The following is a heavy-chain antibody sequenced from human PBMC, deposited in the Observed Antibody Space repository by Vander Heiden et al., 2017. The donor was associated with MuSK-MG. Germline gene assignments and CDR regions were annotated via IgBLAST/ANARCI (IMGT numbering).Heavy chain of an antibody. D-gene: IGHD5-18*01. CDR1: GFTFSSYG. CDR3: AKADTAMVGTFDY. Sequence: QVQLVESGGGVVQPGRSLGLSCAASGFTFSSYGMHWVRQAPGKGLEWVAVISYDGSNKYYADSVKGRFTISRDNSKNTLYLQMNSLRAEDTAVYYCAKADTAMVGTFDYWGQGTLVTVSS. V-gene: IGHV3-30*18. J-gene: IGHJ4*02. CDR2: ISYDGSNK.